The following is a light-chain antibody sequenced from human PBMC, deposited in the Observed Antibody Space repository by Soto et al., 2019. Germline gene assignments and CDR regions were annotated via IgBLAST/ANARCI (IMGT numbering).Light chain of an antibody. Sequence: DIQMTQSPSTLSASVGDRVTITCRASQSISSWLAWYQQKPGKAPKLLIYKASTSKSGVPSRFSGSGSGTEFTLTISSLQPDDFATYYCQHYNSYSEAFGQGTTGDIK. CDR3: QHYNSYSEA. CDR1: QSISSW. V-gene: IGKV1-5*03. CDR2: KAS. J-gene: IGKJ1*01.